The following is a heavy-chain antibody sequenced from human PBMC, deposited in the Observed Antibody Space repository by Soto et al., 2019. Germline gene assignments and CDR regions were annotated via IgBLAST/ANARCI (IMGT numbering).Heavy chain of an antibody. CDR2: IWYDGSNV. CDR1: GFTFSNYG. J-gene: IGHJ6*02. D-gene: IGHD1-26*01. Sequence: QVQLVESGGGVVQPGRSLRLSCAASGFTFSNYGMHWVRQAPGKGLEWVAIIWYDGSNVYYVDSVKGRFTISRDNSKNTLSLQMNSLRAEDTAVYYCARDRWEFQLFYYGLDVWGQGTTVTVSS. CDR3: ARDRWEFQLFYYGLDV. V-gene: IGHV3-33*01.